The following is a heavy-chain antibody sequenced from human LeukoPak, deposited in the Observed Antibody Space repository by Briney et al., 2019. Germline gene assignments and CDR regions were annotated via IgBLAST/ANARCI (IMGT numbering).Heavy chain of an antibody. CDR1: GFTLSSYD. CDR2: INHSGST. Sequence: PGGSLRLACAASGFTLSSYDVNWVRQVPGKGLEWIGEINHSGSTNYNPSLKSRVTISVDTSKNQFSLKLSSVTAADTAVYYCARHVLWFGRGGVFFFDYWGQGTLVTVSS. J-gene: IGHJ4*02. CDR3: ARHVLWFGRGGVFFFDY. V-gene: IGHV4-34*01. D-gene: IGHD3-10*01.